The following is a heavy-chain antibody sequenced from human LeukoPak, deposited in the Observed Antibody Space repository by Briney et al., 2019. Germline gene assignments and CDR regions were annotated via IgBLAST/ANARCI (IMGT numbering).Heavy chain of an antibody. CDR2: IKPDGSER. CDR1: GFSFSSNW. V-gene: IGHV3-7*04. J-gene: IGHJ4*02. D-gene: IGHD3-16*01. Sequence: GGSLRLSCAASGFSFSSNWMTWVSQAPGKGLEWVANIKPDGSERYYVESVKGRFTISRDNAKNSVFLQMDSLRAEDTALYYCARDYDWGQGTLVTVSS. CDR3: ARDYD.